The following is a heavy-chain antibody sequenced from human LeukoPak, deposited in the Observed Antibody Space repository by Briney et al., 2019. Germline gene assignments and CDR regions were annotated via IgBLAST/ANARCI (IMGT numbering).Heavy chain of an antibody. CDR2: IYYSGST. CDR1: GGAISSSSYF. D-gene: IGHD2-8*02. V-gene: IGHV4-39*07. J-gene: IGHJ3*02. Sequence: PSETLSLTCTVSGGAISSSSYFWGWIRQPPGKGLEWIGSIYYSGSTYYNPSLKSRITISGDTSKNQFSLKLSSVTAADTAVYYCARSGGVKDAFDIWGQGTMVTVSS. CDR3: ARSGGVKDAFDI.